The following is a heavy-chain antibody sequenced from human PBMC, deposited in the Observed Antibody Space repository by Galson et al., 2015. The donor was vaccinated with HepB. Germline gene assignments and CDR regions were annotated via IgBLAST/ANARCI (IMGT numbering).Heavy chain of an antibody. V-gene: IGHV3-23*01. CDR3: AKGMVATPYFDY. J-gene: IGHJ4*02. CDR2: ISGSGGST. CDR1: GFTFSSYS. Sequence: SLRLSCAASGFTFSSYSMNWVRQAPGKGLEWVSAISGSGGSTYYADSVKGRFTISRDNSKNTLYLQMNSLRAEDTAVYYCAKGMVATPYFDYWGQGTLVTVSS. D-gene: IGHD5-12*01.